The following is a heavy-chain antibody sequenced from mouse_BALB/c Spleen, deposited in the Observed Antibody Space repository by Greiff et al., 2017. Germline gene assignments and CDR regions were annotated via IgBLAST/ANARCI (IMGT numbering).Heavy chain of an antibody. Sequence: VQGVESGPGLVAPSQSLSITCTVSGFSLTGYGVNWVRQPPGKGLEWLGMIWGDGSTDYNSALKSRLSISKDNSKSQVFLKMNSLQTDDTARYYCARVPTVVADWYFDVWGAGTTVTVSS. CDR2: IWGDGST. J-gene: IGHJ1*01. D-gene: IGHD1-1*01. CDR1: GFSLTGYG. CDR3: ARVPTVVADWYFDV. V-gene: IGHV2-6-7*01.